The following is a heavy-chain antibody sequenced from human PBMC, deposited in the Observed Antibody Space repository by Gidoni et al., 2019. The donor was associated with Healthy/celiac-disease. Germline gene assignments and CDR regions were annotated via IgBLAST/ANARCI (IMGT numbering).Heavy chain of an antibody. CDR3: ASESGSYGGGDY. Sequence: QVQLQQWGAGLLKPSETLSLTCAVYGGSFSGYYWSWIRQPPGTGLEWIGEINHSGSTNYNPSLKSRVTISVDTSKNQFSLKLSSVTAADTAVYYCASESGSYGGGDYWGQGTLVTVSS. CDR2: INHSGST. D-gene: IGHD1-26*01. CDR1: GGSFSGYY. J-gene: IGHJ4*02. V-gene: IGHV4-34*01.